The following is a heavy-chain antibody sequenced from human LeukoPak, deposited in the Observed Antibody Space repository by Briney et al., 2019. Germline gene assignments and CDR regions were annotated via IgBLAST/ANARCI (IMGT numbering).Heavy chain of an antibody. CDR1: GGSFSGYY. J-gene: IGHJ4*02. Sequence: SETLSLTCAVYGGSFSGYYWSWIRQPPGKGLEWIGEINHSGSTNYNPSLKSPVTISVDTSKNHFSLKLSPVAAADTAVYYCARAISQSGYFDYWGQGTLVTVSS. D-gene: IGHD3-10*01. V-gene: IGHV4-34*01. CDR3: ARAISQSGYFDY. CDR2: INHSGST.